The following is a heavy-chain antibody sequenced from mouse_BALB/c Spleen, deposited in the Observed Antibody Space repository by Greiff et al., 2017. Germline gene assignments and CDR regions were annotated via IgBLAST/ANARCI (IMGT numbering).Heavy chain of an antibody. CDR1: GFTFSSSY. CDR2: IYAGTGGT. J-gene: IGHJ4*01. CDR3: ASTVYYYGSSYAMDY. Sequence: QVQLKESGAELVKPGASVKLSCKTSGFTFSSSYISWLKQKPGQSLEWIAWIYAGTGGTSYNQKFTGKAQLTVDTSSSTAYMQFSSLTTEDSAIYYCASTVYYYGSSYAMDYWGQGTSVTVSS. V-gene: IGHV1-66*01. D-gene: IGHD1-1*01.